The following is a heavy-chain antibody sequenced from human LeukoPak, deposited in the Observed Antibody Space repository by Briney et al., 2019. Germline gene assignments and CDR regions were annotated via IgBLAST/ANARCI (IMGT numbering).Heavy chain of an antibody. CDR3: AKGRSSYPMDYIFDF. CDR2: ISNDGSTK. V-gene: IGHV3-30*18. J-gene: IGHJ4*02. Sequence: PGGSLRLSCAASGFTFSSYGMHWVRQAPGKGLEWVAVISNDGSTKKYADSVKGRFTISRDNSKNTLYVQMNSLRAADAAVYYCAKGRSSYPMDYIFDFWGQGTLVTVSS. D-gene: IGHD3-16*02. CDR1: GFTFSSYG.